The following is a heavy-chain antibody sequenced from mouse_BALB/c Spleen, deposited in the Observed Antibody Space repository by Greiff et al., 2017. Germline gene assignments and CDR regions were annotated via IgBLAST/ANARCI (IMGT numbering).Heavy chain of an antibody. Sequence: VQLQQSGAELVKPGASVKLSCTASGFNIKDTYMHWVKQRPEQGLEWIGRIDPANGNTKYDPKFQGKATIPADTSSNTAYLQLSSLTSEDTAVYYCARNYYRYRYFDVWGAGTTVTVSS. CDR1: GFNIKDTY. D-gene: IGHD2-14*01. V-gene: IGHV14-3*02. CDR3: ARNYYRYRYFDV. CDR2: IDPANGNT. J-gene: IGHJ1*01.